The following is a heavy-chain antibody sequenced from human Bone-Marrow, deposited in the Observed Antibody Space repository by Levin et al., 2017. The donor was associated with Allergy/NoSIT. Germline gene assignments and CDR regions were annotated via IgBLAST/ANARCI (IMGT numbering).Heavy chain of an antibody. Sequence: AGESLKISCAASGLIFRTCAMGWVRQAPGKGVEWVSITSGSGGETYYADSVKGRFIISRDNSKNTLYLQMNSLSAEDTAIYYCGGRPVPSAKGPFDYCGQGTLVTVSS. CDR1: GLIFRTCA. V-gene: IGHV3-23*01. CDR2: TSGSGGET. CDR3: GGRPVPSAKGPFDY. D-gene: IGHD6-25*01. J-gene: IGHJ4*02.